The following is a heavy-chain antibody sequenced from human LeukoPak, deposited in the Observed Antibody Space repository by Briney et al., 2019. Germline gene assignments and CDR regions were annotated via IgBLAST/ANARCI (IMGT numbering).Heavy chain of an antibody. CDR3: ARAEDYYDYNWFDP. D-gene: IGHD3-22*01. V-gene: IGHV1-18*01. CDR1: GYTFTSYG. J-gene: IGHJ5*02. CDR2: ISAYNGNT. Sequence: ASVKVSCKASGYTFTSYGISWVRQAPGQGLEWMGWISAYNGNTNYAQKLQGRVTMTTDTSTSTAYMELRSLRSDDTAVYYCARAEDYYDYNWFDPWGQGTLVTVSS.